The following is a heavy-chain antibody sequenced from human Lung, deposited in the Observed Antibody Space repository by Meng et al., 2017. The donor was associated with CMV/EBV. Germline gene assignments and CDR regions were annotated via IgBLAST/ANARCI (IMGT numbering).Heavy chain of an antibody. D-gene: IGHD3-9*01. J-gene: IGHJ4*02. Sequence: GESLKISCAPSGFSFSSYTLHWVRQAPGKGLEWVASISSSRSYINYADSVKGRFTISRDNAKNSLYLQMNSLRAEDTAVYYCARTRFFDWLLYPFDYWGQGTLVTVSS. CDR2: ISSSRSYI. CDR1: GFSFSSYT. V-gene: IGHV3-21*01. CDR3: ARTRFFDWLLYPFDY.